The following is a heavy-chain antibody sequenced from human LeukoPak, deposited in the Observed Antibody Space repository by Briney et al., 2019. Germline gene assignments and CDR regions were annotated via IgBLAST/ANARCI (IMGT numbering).Heavy chain of an antibody. D-gene: IGHD2-8*01. CDR3: AGGPSGYCTNGDSYYFDY. J-gene: IGHJ4*02. CDR2: IIPIFGTA. Sequence: ASVKVSCKASGGTFSSYAISWVRQAPGQGLEWMGGIIPIFGTANYAQKFQGRVTITADESTSTAYMELSSLRSEDTAVYYCAGGPSGYCTNGDSYYFDYWAREPWSPSPQ. V-gene: IGHV1-69*01. CDR1: GGTFSSYA.